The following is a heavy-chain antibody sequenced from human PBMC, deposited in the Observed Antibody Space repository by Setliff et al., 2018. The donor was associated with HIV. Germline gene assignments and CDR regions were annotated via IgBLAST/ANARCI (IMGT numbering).Heavy chain of an antibody. CDR3: AREDIAVASAFDI. D-gene: IGHD6-19*01. Sequence: PSETLSLTCSVSGGSFSGYYWSWIRQPPGKGLEWIGYIYIYNSGSTNYNPSLKSRVTISVDTSKNQFSLKLSSVTAADTAVYYCAREDIAVASAFDIWGQGTMVTVSS. CDR1: GGSFSGYY. V-gene: IGHV4-4*08. CDR2: IYIYNSGST. J-gene: IGHJ3*02.